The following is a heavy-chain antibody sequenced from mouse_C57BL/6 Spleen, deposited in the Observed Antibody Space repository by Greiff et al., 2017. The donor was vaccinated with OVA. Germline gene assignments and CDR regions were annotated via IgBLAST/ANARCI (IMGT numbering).Heavy chain of an antibody. V-gene: IGHV1-15*01. CDR2: IDPETGGT. J-gene: IGHJ4*01. D-gene: IGHD1-1*01. Sequence: QVQLQQSGAELVRPGASVTLSCKASGYTFTDYEMHWVKQTPVHGLEWIGAIDPETGGTAYNQKFKGKATLTADKSSSTAYMELRSLTSEDSAVYVCTRGSHYYGGSEAMDYWGQGTSVTVSS. CDR3: TRGSHYYGGSEAMDY. CDR1: GYTFTDYE.